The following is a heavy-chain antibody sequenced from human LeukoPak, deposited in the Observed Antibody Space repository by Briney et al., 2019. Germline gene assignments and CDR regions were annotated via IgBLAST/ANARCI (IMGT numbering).Heavy chain of an antibody. V-gene: IGHV3-48*01. CDR1: GFTFNDYG. Sequence: PGGSLRLSCAASGFTFNDYGMSWVRQAPGKGLEGVSYISSSSSTMYYADSVKGRFSISRDNAKNSLYLQMNSLRAEDTAVYYCARALYYYDSSGYEDYWGQGTLVTVSS. CDR3: ARALYYYDSSGYEDY. D-gene: IGHD3-22*01. CDR2: ISSSSSTM. J-gene: IGHJ4*02.